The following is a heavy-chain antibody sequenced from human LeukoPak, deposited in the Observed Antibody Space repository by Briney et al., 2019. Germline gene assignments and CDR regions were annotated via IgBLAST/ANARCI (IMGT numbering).Heavy chain of an antibody. V-gene: IGHV4-39*01. CDR1: GGSISSSSYY. D-gene: IGHD3-22*01. J-gene: IGHJ5*02. CDR3: ARRVVVVIGGWFDP. Sequence: SETLSLTCTVSGGSISSSSYYWGWIRQPPGKGLEWIGSIYYSGSTYYNPSLKSRVTISVDTSKNQFSLKLSSVTAADTAVYYCARRVVVVIGGWFDPWGQGTLVTVSS. CDR2: IYYSGST.